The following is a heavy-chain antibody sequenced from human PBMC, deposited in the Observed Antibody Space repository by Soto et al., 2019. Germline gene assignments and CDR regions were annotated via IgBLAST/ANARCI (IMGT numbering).Heavy chain of an antibody. CDR2: ITGRGDST. D-gene: IGHD2-15*01. V-gene: IGHV3-23*01. CDR1: GFPFSDHA. J-gene: IGHJ4*02. Sequence: PGGSLRLSCAASGFPFSDHAMHWVRQTPGKGLEWVSAITGRGDSTHYTDSVKGRFTISRDNSRNTLYLQMNSLRAEDTAVYYCAKSGYCSGDICYFDYWAQGTLVTVSS. CDR3: AKSGYCSGDICYFDY.